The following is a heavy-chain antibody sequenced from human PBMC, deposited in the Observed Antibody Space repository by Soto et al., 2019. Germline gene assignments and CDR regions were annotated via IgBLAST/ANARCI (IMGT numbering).Heavy chain of an antibody. J-gene: IGHJ5*02. CDR1: GGSISTGGYY. CDR3: ARRVFP. CDR2: FYYSGST. Sequence: QVQLQESGPGLVKPSQTLSLTCTVSGGSISTGGYYWNWIRQHPGKGLEWIGYFYYSGSTYYNPSLXSXXSLSVNTSKNQFSLKLSSVTAADTAVYYCARRVFPWGQGTLVTVSS. V-gene: IGHV4-31*03.